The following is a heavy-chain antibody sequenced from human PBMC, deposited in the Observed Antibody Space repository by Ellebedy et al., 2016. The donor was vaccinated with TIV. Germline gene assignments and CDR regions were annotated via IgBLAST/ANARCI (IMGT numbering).Heavy chain of an antibody. D-gene: IGHD3-10*01. CDR1: RFTVSSNF. CDR3: AAWLRFGDLVPFDP. CDR2: IDSGGKT. Sequence: PGGSLRLSCEGFRFTVSSNFMTWVRQAPGKGLEWVSGIDSGGKTFYADSVKGRFTISRDNSKNTVFLQMNSLRPEDTAFYYCAAWLRFGDLVPFDPWGQGTLVTVSS. V-gene: IGHV3-66*01. J-gene: IGHJ5*02.